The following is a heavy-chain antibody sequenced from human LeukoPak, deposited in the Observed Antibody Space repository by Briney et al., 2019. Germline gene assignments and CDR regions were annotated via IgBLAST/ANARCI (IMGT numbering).Heavy chain of an antibody. V-gene: IGHV4-38-2*02. CDR2: IYHSGST. J-gene: IGHJ4*02. CDR3: ARDHRPRSLGDFDY. CDR1: GYSISSGYY. D-gene: IGHD3-16*01. Sequence: PSETLPLTCTVSGYSISSGYYWGWILQPPGKGLEWIGSIYHSGSTYYNPSLKSRVTISVDTSKNQFSLKLSSVTAADTAVYYCARDHRPRSLGDFDYWGQGTLVTVSS.